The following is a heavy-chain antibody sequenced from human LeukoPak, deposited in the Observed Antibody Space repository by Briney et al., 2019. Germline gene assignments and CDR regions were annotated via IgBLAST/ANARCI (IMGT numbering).Heavy chain of an antibody. D-gene: IGHD6-13*01. CDR3: ARDSVSSSWYDY. V-gene: IGHV3-21*01. CDR1: GFTFNSYS. CDR2: ISSSSSYI. Sequence: GGSLRLSCAASGFTFNSYSMTWVRQAPGKGLEWVSSISSSSSYIYYADSVKGRFTISRDNAKNSLYLQMNSLRAEDTAVYYCARDSVSSSWYDYWGQGTLVTVSS. J-gene: IGHJ4*02.